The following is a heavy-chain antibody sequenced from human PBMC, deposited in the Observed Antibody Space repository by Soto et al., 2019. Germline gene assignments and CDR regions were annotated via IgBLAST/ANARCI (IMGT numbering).Heavy chain of an antibody. V-gene: IGHV2-5*02. CDR3: AHRVLRTVFGLVTTTAIYFDF. CDR1: GFSLTTSGVG. J-gene: IGHJ4*02. D-gene: IGHD3-3*01. CDR2: IYWDDDK. Sequence: QITLNESGPTVVRPTETLTLTCRFSGFSLTTSGVGVGWIRQSPGKAPEWLALIYWDDDKRYSASLKSRLTSAKDTSTNQVVLTVSDLDPTDTATYYCAHRVLRTVFGLVTTTAIYFDFWGQGTPVAVSS.